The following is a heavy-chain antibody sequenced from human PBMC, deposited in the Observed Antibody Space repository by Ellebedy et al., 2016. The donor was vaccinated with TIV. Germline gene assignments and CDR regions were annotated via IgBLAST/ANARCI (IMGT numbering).Heavy chain of an antibody. D-gene: IGHD5-12*01. CDR1: GFTFSSYS. CDR2: ISSSSSTI. J-gene: IGHJ4*02. V-gene: IGHV3-48*04. CDR3: ARDRVVRRLRFDY. Sequence: GGSLRLSXAASGFTFSSYSMNWVRQAPGKGLEWVSYISSSSSTIYYADSVKGRFTISRDNAKNSLYLQMNSLRAEDTAVYYCARDRVVRRLRFDYWGQGTLVTVSS.